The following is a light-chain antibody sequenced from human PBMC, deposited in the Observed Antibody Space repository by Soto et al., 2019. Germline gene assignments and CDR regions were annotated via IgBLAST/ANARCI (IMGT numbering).Light chain of an antibody. CDR1: QSVGSR. CDR3: QQYNNWPRT. V-gene: IGKV3-15*01. Sequence: EIVLTQSPGTLSLSPGERATLSCRASQSVGSRYIAWYQQKPGQAPRLLIYGASTRATGIPARFSGSGSGTEFTLTISSLQSEDFAVYYCQQYNNWPRTFGQGTKV. CDR2: GAS. J-gene: IGKJ1*01.